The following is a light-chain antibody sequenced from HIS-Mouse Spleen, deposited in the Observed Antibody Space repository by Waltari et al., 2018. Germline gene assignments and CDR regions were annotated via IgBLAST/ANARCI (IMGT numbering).Light chain of an antibody. J-gene: IGLJ3*02. CDR1: RGSMASNY. V-gene: IGLV6-57*02. CDR2: EDN. CDR3: QSYDSSNHWV. Sequence: NFMLTQPHSVSESPGKTVTISFTGSRGSMASNYVQGHQQRPGSAPTTVIYEDNQRPSGVPDRFSGSIDSSSISASLTISGLKTEDEADYYCQSYDSSNHWVFGGGTKLTVL.